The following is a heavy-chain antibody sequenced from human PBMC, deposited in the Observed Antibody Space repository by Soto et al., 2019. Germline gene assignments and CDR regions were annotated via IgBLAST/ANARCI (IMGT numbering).Heavy chain of an antibody. CDR1: GFTFSSYA. J-gene: IGHJ4*02. CDR2: ISYDGSNK. Sequence: QVQLVESGGGVVQPGRSLRLSCAASGFTFSSYAMHWVRQAPGKGLEWVAVISYDGSNKYYADSVKGRFTISRDNSKNTLYLQMNSLRAEDTAVYYCARNCYDSSGMGGGIDYWGQGTLVTVSS. V-gene: IGHV3-30-3*01. CDR3: ARNCYDSSGMGGGIDY. D-gene: IGHD3-22*01.